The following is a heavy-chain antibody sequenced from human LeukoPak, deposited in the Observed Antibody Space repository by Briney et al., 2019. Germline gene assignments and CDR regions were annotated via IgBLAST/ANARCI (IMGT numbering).Heavy chain of an antibody. V-gene: IGHV4-61*02. Sequence: SETLSLTCTVSGGSISCGGYYWSWIRQPAGKGLEWIGRIYTSGSTNYNPSLKSRVTISVDTSKNQFSLKLSSVTAADTAVYYCARDSPEGYCSSTSCYDYYYYYMDVWGKGTTVTVSS. CDR2: IYTSGST. CDR1: GGSISCGGYY. CDR3: ARDSPEGYCSSTSCYDYYYYYMDV. D-gene: IGHD2-2*01. J-gene: IGHJ6*03.